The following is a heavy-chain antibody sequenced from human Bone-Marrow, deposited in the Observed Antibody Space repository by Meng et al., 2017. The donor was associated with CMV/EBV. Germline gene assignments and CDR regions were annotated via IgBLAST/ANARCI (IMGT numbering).Heavy chain of an antibody. V-gene: IGHV3-7*04. CDR2: IKQDGSEK. J-gene: IGHJ6*02. D-gene: IGHD6-19*01. CDR3: ARAQYSSGWPNYYYYYGMDV. Sequence: GESLKISCAASGFTFSSYWMSWVRQAPGKGLEWVANIKQDGSEKYYVDSVKGRFTISRDNAKNSLYLQMNSLRAEDTAVYYCARAQYSSGWPNYYYYYGMDVWGQGTTVTVSS. CDR1: GFTFSSYW.